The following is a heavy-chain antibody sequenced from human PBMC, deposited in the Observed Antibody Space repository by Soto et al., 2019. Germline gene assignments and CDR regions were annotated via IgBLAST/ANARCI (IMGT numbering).Heavy chain of an antibody. CDR2: TYYRSKWYN. V-gene: IGHV6-1*01. Sequence: SQTLSLTCAISGDSVSSNSVTWNWIRQSPSRGLEWLGRTYYRSKWYNDYALSVKSRITINPDTSKNQFSLQLNSVTPDDTAVYYCAREGIVAAYNWFDPWGQGSLVTVSS. CDR3: AREGIVAAYNWFDP. D-gene: IGHD6-13*01. J-gene: IGHJ5*02. CDR1: GDSVSSNSVT.